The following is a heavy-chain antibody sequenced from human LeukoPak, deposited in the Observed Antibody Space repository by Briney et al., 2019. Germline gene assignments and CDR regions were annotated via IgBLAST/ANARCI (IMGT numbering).Heavy chain of an antibody. D-gene: IGHD4-17*01. CDR1: GFTFSHYA. J-gene: IGHJ4*02. Sequence: GRSLRLSCAASGFTFSHYAMHWVRRPPGKGLEWVTFVSAEGDRRYYADCVKGRFTISRDDSKSSLYLQMNSLRAEDTALYYCVRDLSGHYSFDHWGQGALVTVSS. CDR3: VRDLSGHYSFDH. V-gene: IGHV3-30*01. CDR2: VSAEGDRR.